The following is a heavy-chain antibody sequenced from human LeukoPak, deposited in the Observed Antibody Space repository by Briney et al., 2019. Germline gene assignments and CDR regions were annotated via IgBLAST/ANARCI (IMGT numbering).Heavy chain of an antibody. Sequence: ASVKVSCKASGYTFTGCYMHWVRQAPGQGLEWMGWINPNSGGTNYAQKFQGWVTMTRDTSISTAYMELSRLRSDDTAVYYCARDRGVVVITGSGAFDIWGQGTMVTVSS. CDR2: INPNSGGT. V-gene: IGHV1-2*04. CDR1: GYTFTGCY. D-gene: IGHD3-22*01. J-gene: IGHJ3*02. CDR3: ARDRGVVVITGSGAFDI.